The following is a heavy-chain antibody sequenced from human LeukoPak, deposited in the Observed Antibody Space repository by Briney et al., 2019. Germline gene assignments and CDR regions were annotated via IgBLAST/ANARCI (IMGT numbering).Heavy chain of an antibody. J-gene: IGHJ4*02. CDR1: GFTFSSYP. V-gene: IGHV3-30*04. D-gene: IGHD5-24*01. CDR3: ARPSPPGDGYNPCDY. Sequence: GMSLRLSCAASGFTFSSYPMHWVRQAPGKGLEWVAVISNDERNKYYTDSVKGRFTISRDNSKSTVYLQMNSLRPEDTAMYYCARPSPPGDGYNPCDYWGPGALVIVSS. CDR2: ISNDERNK.